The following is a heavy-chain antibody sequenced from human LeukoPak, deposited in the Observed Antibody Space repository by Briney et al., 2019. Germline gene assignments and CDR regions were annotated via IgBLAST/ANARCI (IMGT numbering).Heavy chain of an antibody. CDR2: IGGSGDST. CDR3: ARVNPRYYYYGMDV. CDR1: GFAFNTYM. V-gene: IGHV3-23*01. J-gene: IGHJ6*02. Sequence: QPGGSLRLSCAASGFAFNTYMMSWVRQAPGKGLEWVSSIGGSGDSTHYSDSVKGRFTISRDNSKNTLYLQMNSLRAEGTAVYYCARVNPRYYYYGMDVWGQGTTVTVSS.